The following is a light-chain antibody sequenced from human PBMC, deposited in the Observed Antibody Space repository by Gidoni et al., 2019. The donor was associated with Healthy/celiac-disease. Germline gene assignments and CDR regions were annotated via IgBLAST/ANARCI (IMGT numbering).Light chain of an antibody. Sequence: QSVLTQPPSASGTPGQRVTISCSGSSSNIGSNTVNWYQQLPGTAPKLHIYSNNQRPPGVPDRFSGSKSGTSASLASSGLQSEDEADYYCAAWDDSLNGWVFGGGTKLTVL. CDR1: SSNIGSNT. J-gene: IGLJ3*02. CDR3: AAWDDSLNGWV. CDR2: SNN. V-gene: IGLV1-44*01.